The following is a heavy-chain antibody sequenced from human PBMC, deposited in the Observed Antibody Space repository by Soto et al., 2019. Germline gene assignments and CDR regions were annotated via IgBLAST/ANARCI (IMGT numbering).Heavy chain of an antibody. CDR2: SIPIFGTA. Sequence: QVQLVQSWAEVKKPGSSVKVSCKASGGTFSSYAISWVRQAPGQGLAWTGGSIPIFGTASYAQKFQCRVTITAHKSTSKASMELSSLGSWNTAVYSCASGRYPDVGRATIAVAGADAFAIWGQVTMVTVSS. V-gene: IGHV1-69*06. D-gene: IGHD6-19*01. CDR1: GGTFSSYA. J-gene: IGHJ3*02. CDR3: ASGRYPDVGRATIAVAGADAFAI.